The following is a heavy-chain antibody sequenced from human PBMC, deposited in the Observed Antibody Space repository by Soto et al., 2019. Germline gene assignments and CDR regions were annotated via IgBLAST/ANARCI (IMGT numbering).Heavy chain of an antibody. J-gene: IGHJ4*02. V-gene: IGHV3-30*18. CDR3: AKDRNYYGSGSPYFDY. Sequence: GGSLRLSCAASGFTFSSYGMHWVRQAPGKGLEWVAVISYDGSNKYYADSVKGRFTISRDNSKNTLYLQMNSLRAEDTAVYYCAKDRNYYGSGSPYFDYWGQGTLVTVSS. CDR1: GFTFSSYG. CDR2: ISYDGSNK. D-gene: IGHD3-10*01.